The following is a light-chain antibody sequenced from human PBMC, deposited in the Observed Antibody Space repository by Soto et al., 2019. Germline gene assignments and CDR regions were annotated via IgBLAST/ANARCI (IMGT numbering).Light chain of an antibody. Sequence: IELTESAGTLSVSPGERATLSCRASQSVSSNLAWYQEKPGQAPRVLIYGASSRATGIPDRFSGSGSGTDLTLTISRLEPEDVAVYDGQQYGSSPGTFCPGTKVDI. CDR1: QSVSSN. CDR2: GAS. CDR3: QQYGSSPGT. J-gene: IGKJ3*01. V-gene: IGKV3-20*01.